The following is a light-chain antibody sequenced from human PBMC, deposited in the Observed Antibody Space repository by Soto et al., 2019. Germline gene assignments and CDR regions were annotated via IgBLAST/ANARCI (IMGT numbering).Light chain of an antibody. J-gene: IGLJ1*01. V-gene: IGLV2-23*01. CDR2: EGS. CDR3: CPYAVSSTSYV. Sequence: QSVLTQPASVSGSPGQSITISCTGTSSDVGSYNLVSWYQQHPGKAPKLMIYEGSKRPSGVSNRFSGSKSGNTASLTISGLQAEDEAYYYCCPYAVSSTSYVCGTGTKVAGL. CDR1: SSDVGSYNL.